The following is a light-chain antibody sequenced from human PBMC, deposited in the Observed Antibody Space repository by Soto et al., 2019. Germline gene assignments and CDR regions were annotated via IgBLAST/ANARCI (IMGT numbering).Light chain of an antibody. V-gene: IGKV3-11*01. CDR1: ESVGSD. CDR3: QQRDSGPLT. J-gene: IGKJ4*01. CDR2: DVS. Sequence: ENVLTQSPATLSLSPGEGATLSCRASESVGSDLAWYQQKPGQPPRLLIYDVSGRATGVPARFSGSGSGTDLTLTISSLEPEDFAVYYCQQRDSGPLTFGGGTKVEIK.